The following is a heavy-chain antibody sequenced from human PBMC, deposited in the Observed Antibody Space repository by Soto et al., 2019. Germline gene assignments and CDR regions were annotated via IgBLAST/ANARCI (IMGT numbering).Heavy chain of an antibody. CDR2: ISAHNGRT. D-gene: IGHD6-13*01. V-gene: IGHV1-18*04. CDR3: ARDHEAHSSSWYVGFDY. Sequence: GASVKVSCKACGYTFTKYGISYVRQSPGQGLEWMGWISAHNGRTNYVEKFQGRVTMTTDKSTNTAYMELRRLSSDDTAVYYCARDHEAHSSSWYVGFDYWGQGTLVTVSS. J-gene: IGHJ4*02. CDR1: GYTFTKYG.